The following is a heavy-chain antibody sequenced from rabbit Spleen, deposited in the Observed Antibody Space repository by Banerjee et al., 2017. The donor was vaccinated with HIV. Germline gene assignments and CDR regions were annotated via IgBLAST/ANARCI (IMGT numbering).Heavy chain of an antibody. CDR1: GFSFSSGYY. V-gene: IGHV1S45*01. CDR3: ARDAGTSFSTYGMDL. D-gene: IGHD8-1*01. CDR2: IYTGSSGST. Sequence: QEQLVESGGGLVQPEGSLTLTCTASGFSFSSGYYMCWVRQAPGKGLEWIGCIYTGSSGSTWYASWAKGRFTISKTSSTTVTLQMTSLTAADTATYFCARDAGTSFSTYGMDLWGPGTLVTVS. J-gene: IGHJ6*01.